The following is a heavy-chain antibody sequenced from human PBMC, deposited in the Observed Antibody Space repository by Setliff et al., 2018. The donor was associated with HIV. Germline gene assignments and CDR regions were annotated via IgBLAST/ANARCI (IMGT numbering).Heavy chain of an antibody. CDR1: GGTFSSYA. J-gene: IGHJ3*02. CDR2: IIPILGIA. CDR3: AREPRGSSSWHHNDAFDI. V-gene: IGHV1-69*10. Sequence: SVKVSCKASGGTFSSYAISWVRQAPGQGLEWMGGIIPILGIANYAQKFQGRVTITADKSTSTAYVELSSLRSEDTAVYYCAREPRGSSSWHHNDAFDIWGQGTMVTVSS. D-gene: IGHD6-13*01.